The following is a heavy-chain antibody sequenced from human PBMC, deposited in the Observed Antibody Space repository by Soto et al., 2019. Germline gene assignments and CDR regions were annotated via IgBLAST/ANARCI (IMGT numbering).Heavy chain of an antibody. V-gene: IGHV3-33*01. CDR1: GFTFSSYV. Sequence: GGSLRLSCAASGFTFSSYVMHWIRQAPDKGLEWVAALWYDGSENYYADSVKGRFTISRDNSKNTLYLQMNSLRVEDTAVCYCARDTLGSCKGGPCYRLHLWGQGTLVTVSS. J-gene: IGHJ1*01. CDR3: ARDTLGSCKGGPCYRLHL. D-gene: IGHD2-15*01. CDR2: LWYDGSEN.